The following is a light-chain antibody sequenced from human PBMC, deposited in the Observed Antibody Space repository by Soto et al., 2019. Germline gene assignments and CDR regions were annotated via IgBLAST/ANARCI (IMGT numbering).Light chain of an antibody. CDR1: SSNIGSNY. CDR3: VAWDDSLSGPL. J-gene: IGLJ2*01. V-gene: IGLV1-47*01. Sequence: QAVVTQPPSASGTPGQRVTISCSGSSSNIGSNYVYWYQQLPGTAPKLLIYMNNQRPSGVPDRFSGSKSGTSASLAISGLRSEDEADYYFVAWDDSLSGPLFGGGTKLTVL. CDR2: MNN.